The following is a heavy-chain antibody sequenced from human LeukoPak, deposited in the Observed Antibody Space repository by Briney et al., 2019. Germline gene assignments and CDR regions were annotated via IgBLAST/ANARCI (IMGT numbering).Heavy chain of an antibody. J-gene: IGHJ4*02. CDR3: AKDGIHYYDSSGYPLLGAYYFDY. Sequence: PGGSLRLSCAASGFTFSSYSMNWVRQAPGKGLEWVSYISSSSSPIYYADSVKGRFTISRDNAKNSLYLQMNSLRAEDTAVYYCAKDGIHYYDSSGYPLLGAYYFDYWGQGTLVTVSS. CDR2: ISSSSSPI. V-gene: IGHV3-48*01. CDR1: GFTFSSYS. D-gene: IGHD3-22*01.